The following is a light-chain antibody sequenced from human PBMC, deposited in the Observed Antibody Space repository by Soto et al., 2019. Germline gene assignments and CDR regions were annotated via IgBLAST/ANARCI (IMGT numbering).Light chain of an antibody. V-gene: IGKV3-15*01. J-gene: IGKJ1*01. Sequence: TQSPGTLSSSPGERATLSCRASQSVSSNYLAWYQQKPGQAPRLLIYGASTRATGIPARFSGSGSGTEFTLIISSLQSEDFAVYFCQQYNNWPWTFGQGTKVDIK. CDR3: QQYNNWPWT. CDR1: QSVSSN. CDR2: GAS.